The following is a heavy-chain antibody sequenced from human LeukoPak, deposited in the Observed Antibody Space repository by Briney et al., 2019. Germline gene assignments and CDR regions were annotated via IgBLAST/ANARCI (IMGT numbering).Heavy chain of an antibody. J-gene: IGHJ5*02. CDR2: ISAYNGNT. Sequence: GASVKVSYKASGYTFTSYGISWVRQAPGQGLEWMGWISAYNGNTNYAQKLQGRVTMTTDTSTSTAYMELRSLRSDDTAVYYCARDLEGSYYDWFDPWGQGTLVTVSS. CDR1: GYTFTSYG. CDR3: ARDLEGSYYDWFDP. V-gene: IGHV1-18*01. D-gene: IGHD3-10*01.